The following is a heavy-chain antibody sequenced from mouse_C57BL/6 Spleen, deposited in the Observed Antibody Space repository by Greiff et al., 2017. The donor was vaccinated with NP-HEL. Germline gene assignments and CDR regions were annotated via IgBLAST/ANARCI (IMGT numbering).Heavy chain of an antibody. J-gene: IGHJ3*01. Sequence: VQLQQPGAELVRPGTSVKLSCKASGYTFTSYWMHWVKQRPGQGLEWIGVIDPSDSYTNYNQKFKGKATLTVDTSSSTAYMQLSSLTSEDSAVYYCARVYYASCAYWGQGTLVTVSA. V-gene: IGHV1-59*01. CDR1: GYTFTSYW. CDR2: IDPSDSYT. CDR3: ARVYYASCAY. D-gene: IGHD2-1*01.